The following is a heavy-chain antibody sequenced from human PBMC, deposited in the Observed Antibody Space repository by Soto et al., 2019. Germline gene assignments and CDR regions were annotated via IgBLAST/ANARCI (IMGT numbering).Heavy chain of an antibody. Sequence: SETLSLTCTVSGGSISSYYWSWIRQPPGKGLEWIGYIYYSGSTNYNPSLKSRVTISVDTSKNQFSLKLSSVTAADTAVYYCARGGVVVVTPQINRPYYYYMDVWGKGTTVTVSS. CDR1: GGSISSYY. CDR2: IYYSGST. V-gene: IGHV4-59*08. J-gene: IGHJ6*03. CDR3: ARGGVVVVTPQINRPYYYYMDV. D-gene: IGHD2-21*02.